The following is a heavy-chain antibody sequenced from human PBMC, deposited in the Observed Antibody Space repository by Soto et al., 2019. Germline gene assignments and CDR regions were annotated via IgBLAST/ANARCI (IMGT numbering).Heavy chain of an antibody. D-gene: IGHD3-3*01. Sequence: QVQLVQSGAEVKKPGASVKVSCKASGYTFTSYGISWVRQAPGQGLEWMGWISAYNGNTNYAQKLQGRVTMTTDTSTSTAYKELRSLRSDDTAVYYCARLLDYDFWSGYYLFDYWGQGTLVTVSS. CDR2: ISAYNGNT. V-gene: IGHV1-18*01. J-gene: IGHJ4*02. CDR3: ARLLDYDFWSGYYLFDY. CDR1: GYTFTSYG.